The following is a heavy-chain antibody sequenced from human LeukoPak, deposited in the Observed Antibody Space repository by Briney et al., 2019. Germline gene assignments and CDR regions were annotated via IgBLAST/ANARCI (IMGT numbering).Heavy chain of an antibody. CDR1: GYTFTSYD. CDR2: INTNTGNP. CDR3: AGTYGSGSYSPIFDY. J-gene: IGHJ4*02. V-gene: IGHV7-4-1*02. Sequence: ASVKVSCKASGYTFTSYDINWVRQAPGQGLEWMGWINTNTGNPTYAQGFTGRFVFSLDTSVSAAYLQISSLKAEDTAVYYCAGTYGSGSYSPIFDYWGQGTLVTVSS. D-gene: IGHD3-10*01.